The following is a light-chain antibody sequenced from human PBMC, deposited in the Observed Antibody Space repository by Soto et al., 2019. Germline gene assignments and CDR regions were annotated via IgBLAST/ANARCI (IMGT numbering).Light chain of an antibody. CDR1: QSISSY. V-gene: IGKV1-39*01. J-gene: IGKJ4*01. CDR2: TAS. CDR3: QQSYSTPFT. Sequence: DIQMTQSPSSLSASVGDRVTITCRASQSISSYLNWYQQKPGNAPKLLIYTASSLQSGVPSRFSGSGSGTEFTLTISSLPPEDFATYYCQQSYSTPFTFGGGNKVEI.